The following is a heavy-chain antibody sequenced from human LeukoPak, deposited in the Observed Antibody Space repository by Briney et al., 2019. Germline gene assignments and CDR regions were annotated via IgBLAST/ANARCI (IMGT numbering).Heavy chain of an antibody. J-gene: IGHJ4*02. D-gene: IGHD3-10*01. CDR1: GGSISSYY. CDR3: ARVDKDWGDYFDY. V-gene: IGHV4-59*01. CDR2: IYYSGST. Sequence: SETLSLTCTVSGGSISSYYWSWIRQPPGKGLEWIGYIYYSGSTNYNPSLKSRVTISVDTSKNQFSLKLSSVTAADTAVYYCARVDKDWGDYFDYWGQGTLVTVSS.